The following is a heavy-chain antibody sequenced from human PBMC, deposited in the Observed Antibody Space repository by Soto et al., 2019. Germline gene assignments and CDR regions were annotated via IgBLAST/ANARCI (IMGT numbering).Heavy chain of an antibody. CDR2: IYYSGST. CDR3: ARTRFLEWLSNNWFDP. V-gene: IGHV4-59*01. J-gene: IGHJ5*02. CDR1: GGSISSYY. Sequence: PSETLSLTCTVSGGSISSYYGGWFRQPPGKGLEWIGYIYYSGSTTYHPSLKSRVTISVDTSKNQFSLKLSSVTAADTAVYYCARTRFLEWLSNNWFDPWGQGTLVTVSS. D-gene: IGHD3-3*01.